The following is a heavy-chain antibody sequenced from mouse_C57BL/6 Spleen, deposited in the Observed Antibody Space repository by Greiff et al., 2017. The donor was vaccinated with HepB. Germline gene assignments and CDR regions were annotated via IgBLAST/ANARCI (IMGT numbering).Heavy chain of an antibody. Sequence: VQLQQPGAELVKPGASVKMSCKASGYTFTSYWITWVKQRPGQGLEWIGDIYPGSGSTNYNEKFKSKATLTVDTSSSTAYMQLSSLTSEDSAVYYCARSSYYDYPWFAYWGQGTLVTVSA. CDR2: IYPGSGST. J-gene: IGHJ3*01. CDR3: ARSSYYDYPWFAY. D-gene: IGHD2-4*01. CDR1: GYTFTSYW. V-gene: IGHV1-55*01.